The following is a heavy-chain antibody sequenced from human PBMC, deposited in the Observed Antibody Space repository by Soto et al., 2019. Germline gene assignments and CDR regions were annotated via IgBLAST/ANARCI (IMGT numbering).Heavy chain of an antibody. V-gene: IGHV3-23*01. J-gene: IGHJ4*02. CDR3: AKESRGIAPTVTGY. CDR1: GFTFSSYG. Sequence: PGGSLRLSCAASGFTFSSYGMTWFRQAPGKALEWVSHIRGSGDDRNYADSVKGRFSIFRDISRNTLYLQMNSLRAEDTAVYFCAKESRGIAPTVTGYWGQGT. CDR2: IRGSGDDR. D-gene: IGHD6-13*01.